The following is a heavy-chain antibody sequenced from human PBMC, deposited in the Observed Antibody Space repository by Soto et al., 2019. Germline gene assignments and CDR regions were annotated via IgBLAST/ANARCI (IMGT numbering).Heavy chain of an antibody. J-gene: IGHJ4*02. D-gene: IGHD1-26*01. CDR2: IYYSGST. CDR1: GGSISSGGYY. Sequence: QVQLQESGPGLVKPSQTLSLTCTVSGGSISSGGYYWSWIRQHPGKGLEWIGYIYYSGSTYYNPSLKGRVTISVDTSKNQFSLKLSSVTAADTAVYYCARGNSGSYQFDYWGQGTLVTVSS. V-gene: IGHV4-31*03. CDR3: ARGNSGSYQFDY.